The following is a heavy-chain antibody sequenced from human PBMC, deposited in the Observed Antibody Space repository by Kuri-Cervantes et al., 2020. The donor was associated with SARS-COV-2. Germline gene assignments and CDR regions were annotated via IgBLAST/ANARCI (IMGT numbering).Heavy chain of an antibody. V-gene: IGHV3-30-3*01. CDR1: GFTFSSYA. CDR2: ISYDGSNK. Sequence: GESLKISCAASGFTFSSYAMHWVRQAPGKGLEWVAVISYDGSNKYYADSVKGRFTISRDNSKNTLYLQMNSLRAEDTAVYYCAREGLGYCSSTSCYGRGYYFDYWGQGTLVTVSS. CDR3: AREGLGYCSSTSCYGRGYYFDY. J-gene: IGHJ4*02. D-gene: IGHD2-2*01.